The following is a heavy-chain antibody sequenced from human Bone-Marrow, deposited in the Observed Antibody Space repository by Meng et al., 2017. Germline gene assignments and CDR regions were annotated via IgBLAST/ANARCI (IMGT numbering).Heavy chain of an antibody. V-gene: IGHV6-1*01. CDR1: GDSVSSNSAA. CDR2: TYYRSKWYN. CDR3: ARQEGAFDY. J-gene: IGHJ4*02. Sequence: QIQLQQSGPGLGKPPQTLSPTCAISGDSVSSNSAAWNWLRQSPSRGLEWLGRTYYRSKWYNDYAVSVKSRITINPDTSKNQFSLQLNSVTPEDTAVYYCARQEGAFDYWGQGTLVTVSS. D-gene: IGHD3-16*01.